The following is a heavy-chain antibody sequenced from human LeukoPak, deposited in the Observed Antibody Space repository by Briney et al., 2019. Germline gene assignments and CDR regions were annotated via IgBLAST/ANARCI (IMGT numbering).Heavy chain of an antibody. D-gene: IGHD1-14*01. CDR2: IIPIFGTA. CDR1: GYTFTSYG. Sequence: SVKVSCKASGYTFTSYGISWVRQAPGQGLEWMGGIIPIFGTANYAQRFQGRVTITADESTSTAYMELSSLRSEDTAVYYCARVSSGQSRSAFDPWGQGTLVTVSS. CDR3: ARVSSGQSRSAFDP. J-gene: IGHJ5*02. V-gene: IGHV1-69*13.